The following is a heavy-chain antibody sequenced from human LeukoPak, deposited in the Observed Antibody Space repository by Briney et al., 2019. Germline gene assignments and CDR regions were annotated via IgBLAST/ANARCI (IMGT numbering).Heavy chain of an antibody. Sequence: SETLSLTCTVSGGSVSSGSYYWSWIRQPPGKGLEWIGYIYYSGSTYYNPSLKSRVTISVDTSKNQFSLKLSSVTAADTAVYYCARVYIVVVTAWNAFDIWGQGTMVTVSS. J-gene: IGHJ3*02. CDR3: ARVYIVVVTAWNAFDI. D-gene: IGHD2-21*02. CDR1: GGSVSSGSYY. V-gene: IGHV4-31*03. CDR2: IYYSGST.